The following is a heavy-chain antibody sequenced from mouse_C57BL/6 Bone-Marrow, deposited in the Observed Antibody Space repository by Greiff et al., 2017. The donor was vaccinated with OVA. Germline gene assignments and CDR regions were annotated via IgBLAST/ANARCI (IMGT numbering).Heavy chain of an antibody. J-gene: IGHJ4*01. D-gene: IGHD1-1*01. V-gene: IGHV3-1*02. CDR2: IHYSGST. CDR1: GYSITSGYS. Sequence: EVQGVESGPDLVKPSQSLSLTCTVTGYSITSGYSWHWIRQFPGNKLEWMGYIHYSGSTHYNPSLKSRISVTRDTSKNQFFLQLSSVTTEDTATFYCARGGSTRALDYWGQGTSVTVSS. CDR3: ARGGSTRALDY.